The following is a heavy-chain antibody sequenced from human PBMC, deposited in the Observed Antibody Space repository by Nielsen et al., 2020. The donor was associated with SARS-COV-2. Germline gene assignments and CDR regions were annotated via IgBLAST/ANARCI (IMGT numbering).Heavy chain of an antibody. V-gene: IGHV3-30*18. CDR1: GFTFSTYG. CDR2: TSYDGSNK. Sequence: GESLKISCAASGFTFSTYGMHWVRQAPGKGLEWVAATSYDGSNKYYVDSVKGRFTISRDNSKNTLYLQMSSLREEDTAVYYRAKDWTAIVVVPSGGVDYWGQGTLVTVSS. CDR3: AKDWTAIVVVPSGGVDY. J-gene: IGHJ4*02. D-gene: IGHD2-15*01.